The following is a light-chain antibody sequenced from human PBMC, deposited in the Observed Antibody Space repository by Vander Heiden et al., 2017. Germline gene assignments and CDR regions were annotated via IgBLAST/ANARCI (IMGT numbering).Light chain of an antibody. V-gene: IGLV1-40*01. J-gene: IGLJ2*01. CDR2: GTG. CDR1: SYNIGAGYD. CDR3: QSYDNSLSGVV. Sequence: QSVLTQPPSVSGAPGQRVTISCSGSSYNIGAGYDVYWYQQIPRPTPKLLISGTGNRPSGVPDRFSGSKSGTSASLTITELQAEDEADYYCQSYDNSLSGVVFGGGTKLTVL.